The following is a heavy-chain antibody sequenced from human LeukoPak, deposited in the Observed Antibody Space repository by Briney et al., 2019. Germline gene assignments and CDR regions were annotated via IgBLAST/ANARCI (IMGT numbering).Heavy chain of an antibody. CDR2: IHKDGSAK. V-gene: IGHV3-7*01. J-gene: IGHJ4*02. CDR1: GFPFSGYW. CDR3: TRDRGFGADDY. Sequence: GGSLRLSCAASGFPFSGYWMSWVRQAPGKGLEWVANIHKDGSAKRYVDSVKGRFTISRDNAKSSLYLQMNSLRDEGTAVYYCTRDRGFGADDYWGQGSLVSVSS. D-gene: IGHD3-10*01.